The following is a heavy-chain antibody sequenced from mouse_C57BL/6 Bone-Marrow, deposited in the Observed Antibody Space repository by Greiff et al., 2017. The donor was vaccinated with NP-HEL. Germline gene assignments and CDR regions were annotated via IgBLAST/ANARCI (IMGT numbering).Heavy chain of an antibody. CDR1: GFTFSDYG. CDR2: ISSGSSTI. D-gene: IGHD2-12*01. Sequence: EVQVVESGGGLVKPGGSLKLSCAASGFTFSDYGMHWVRQAPEKGLEWVAYISSGSSTIYYADTVKGRFTLFRDNAKTNLFLQMTSLRSEDTAMYYCARRYRGLYYYAMDYWGQGTSVTVSS. CDR3: ARRYRGLYYYAMDY. V-gene: IGHV5-17*01. J-gene: IGHJ4*01.